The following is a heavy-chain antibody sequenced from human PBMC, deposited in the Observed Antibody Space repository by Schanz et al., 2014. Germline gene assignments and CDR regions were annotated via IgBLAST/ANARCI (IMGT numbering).Heavy chain of an antibody. J-gene: IGHJ4*02. V-gene: IGHV3-72*01. CDR2: ITNKPNNYNT. Sequence: VQLVDSGGGLVKPGGSLRLSCAASGITFSGYSMNWVRQAPGKGLEWVGRITNKPNNYNTEYAASVKGRFTISRDDSRNSLYLQMSSLKTEDTAVYYCVRLDVHDYWGQGTLVTVSA. CDR3: VRLDVHDY. CDR1: GITFSGYS. D-gene: IGHD3-16*01.